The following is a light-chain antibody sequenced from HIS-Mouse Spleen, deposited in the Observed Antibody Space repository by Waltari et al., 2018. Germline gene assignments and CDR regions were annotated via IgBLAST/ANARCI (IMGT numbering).Light chain of an antibody. V-gene: IGLV3-27*01. CDR2: TDV. CDR1: VLAKNY. Sequence: SYELTQPSSVSVSPGQTARITCSGDVLAKNYARWFQPRPGQAPVLVIYTDVERPSGVPGRFSGASSGTTVTLTISGAQVEDEADYYCYSAADNSGVFGGGTKLTVL. J-gene: IGLJ2*01. CDR3: YSAADNSGV.